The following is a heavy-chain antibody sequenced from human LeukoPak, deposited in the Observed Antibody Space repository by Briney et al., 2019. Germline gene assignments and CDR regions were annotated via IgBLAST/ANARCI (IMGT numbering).Heavy chain of an antibody. V-gene: IGHV3-23*01. J-gene: IGHJ4*02. Sequence: GGSLRLSCAVSGFTVSSNFLNWVRQAPGKGLEWVSGISDGGGTTNYADAVKGRFTISRDKSKNTLFLQMNSLRAEDTAVYYCAKSYGDYLGYFDSWGQGTLVTVSS. CDR3: AKSYGDYLGYFDS. D-gene: IGHD4-17*01. CDR2: ISDGGGTT. CDR1: GFTVSSNF.